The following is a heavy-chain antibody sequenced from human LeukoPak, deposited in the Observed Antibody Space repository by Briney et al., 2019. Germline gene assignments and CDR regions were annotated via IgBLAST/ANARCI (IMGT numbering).Heavy chain of an antibody. CDR3: ARDARRGWFDP. Sequence: PGGTLRLSCAASGFTFSSYGMSWVRQAPGKGLEWVSSISNSGGSTYHADSVKGRFTISRDNSKNTLYLQMNSLRAEDTAVYYCARDARRGWFDPWGQGTLVTVSS. V-gene: IGHV3-23*01. CDR1: GFTFSSYG. D-gene: IGHD3-10*01. J-gene: IGHJ5*02. CDR2: ISNSGGST.